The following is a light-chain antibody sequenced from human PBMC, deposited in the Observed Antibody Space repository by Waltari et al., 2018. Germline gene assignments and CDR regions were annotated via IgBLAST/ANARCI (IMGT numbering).Light chain of an antibody. CDR3: QAWDNSNVI. CDR1: VLGDNS. J-gene: IGLJ2*01. V-gene: IGLV3-1*01. Sequence: SYELTQPPSVSVSPGQTAAITCSGPVLGDNSASRYQQKSGQSPVLVIYRDNQRPSGIPERFSGSSSGNTAALTVSGTQGMDEADYYCQAWDNSNVIFGGGTKLTVL. CDR2: RDN.